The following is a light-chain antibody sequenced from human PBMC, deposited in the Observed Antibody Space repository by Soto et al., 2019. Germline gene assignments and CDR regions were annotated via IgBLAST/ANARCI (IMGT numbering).Light chain of an antibody. CDR3: QQYRT. Sequence: EIVLTQSPGTLSLSPGERATLSCRGSQSVSSSYLAWYQQKPGQAPRLLIYGASSRATGIPDRFSGSGSGTDFTLTISRLEPEDFAVYYCQQYRTFGPGTKVDIK. V-gene: IGKV3-20*01. J-gene: IGKJ3*01. CDR2: GAS. CDR1: QSVSSSY.